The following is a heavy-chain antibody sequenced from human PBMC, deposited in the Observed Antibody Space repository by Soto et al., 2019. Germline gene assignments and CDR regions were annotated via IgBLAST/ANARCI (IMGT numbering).Heavy chain of an antibody. CDR2: IYYSGST. D-gene: IGHD6-19*01. Sequence: SETLSLTCTVSGGSVSSGSYYWSWIRQPPGKGLEWIGYIYYSGSTNYNPSLKSRVTISVDTSKNQFSLKLSSVTAADTAVYYCARDQSVLSGWYGAFDIWGQGTMVTVSS. CDR1: GGSVSSGSYY. CDR3: ARDQSVLSGWYGAFDI. V-gene: IGHV4-61*01. J-gene: IGHJ3*02.